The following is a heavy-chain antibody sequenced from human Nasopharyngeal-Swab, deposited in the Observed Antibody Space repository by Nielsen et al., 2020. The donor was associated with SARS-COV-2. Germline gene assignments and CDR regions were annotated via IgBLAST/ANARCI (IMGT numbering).Heavy chain of an antibody. Sequence: GRQAAGKGREWVSGISWNGGSIGYADSVKGRFTISRDNAKNSLYLQMNSLRAEDTALYYCAKGLLNSSGWSYYYSGMDVWGQGPTVTAP. J-gene: IGHJ6*02. D-gene: IGHD6-19*01. CDR3: AKGLLNSSGWSYYYSGMDV. V-gene: IGHV3-9*01. CDR2: ISWNGGSI.